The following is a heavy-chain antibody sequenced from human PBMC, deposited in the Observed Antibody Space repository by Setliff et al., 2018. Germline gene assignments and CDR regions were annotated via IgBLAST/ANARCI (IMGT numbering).Heavy chain of an antibody. CDR3: AGCGYGQYYAMDV. J-gene: IGHJ6*02. Sequence: GGSLRLSCAASGFTVSSYYMTWVRQAPGKGLEWVSVIYTGGSTDYADSVKGRFTISRDDSNNTLYLQMKSLRAEDTAVYYCAGCGYGQYYAMDVWGQGTTVTAP. V-gene: IGHV3-66*01. CDR1: GFTVSSYY. CDR2: IYTGGST. D-gene: IGHD5-12*01.